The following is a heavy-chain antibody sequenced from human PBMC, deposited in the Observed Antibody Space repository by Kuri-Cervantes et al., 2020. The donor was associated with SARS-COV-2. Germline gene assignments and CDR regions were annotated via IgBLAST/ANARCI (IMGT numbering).Heavy chain of an antibody. Sequence: GESLKISCMGSGYSFTSYWIGWVRQMPGKGLEWMGIIYPGDSDTRYSPSFQGQVTISADKSISTAYLQWSSLKASDTAMYYCARSSTPSVVIATSPLDYWGQGTLVTVSS. CDR1: GYSFTSYW. CDR2: IYPGDSDT. CDR3: ARSSTPSVVIATSPLDY. V-gene: IGHV5-51*01. J-gene: IGHJ4*02. D-gene: IGHD2-21*01.